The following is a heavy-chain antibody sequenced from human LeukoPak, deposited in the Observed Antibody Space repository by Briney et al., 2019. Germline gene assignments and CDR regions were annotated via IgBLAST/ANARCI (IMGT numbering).Heavy chain of an antibody. CDR1: AFTFSSYG. CDR2: IRYDGSNK. Sequence: PGGSLRLSCAASAFTFSSYGMHWVRQAPGKGLEWVAFIRYDGSNKYYADSVKGRFTISRDNSKNTLYPQMNSLRAEDTAVYYCAKRHFDSWGQGTMVTVSS. V-gene: IGHV3-30*02. J-gene: IGHJ4*02. CDR3: AKRHFDS.